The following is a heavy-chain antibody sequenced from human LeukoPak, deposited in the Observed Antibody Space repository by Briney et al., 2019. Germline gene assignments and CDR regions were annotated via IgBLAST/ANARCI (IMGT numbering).Heavy chain of an antibody. CDR2: ISSSSSYI. CDR1: GFTFSSYS. D-gene: IGHD1-26*01. V-gene: IGHV3-21*01. CDR3: ARVRGLKEPHY. J-gene: IGHJ3*01. Sequence: GGSLRLSCAASGFTFSSYSMNWVRQAPGKGLEWDSSISSSSSYIYYADSVKGRFTISRDNAKNSLYLQMNSLRAEDTAVYYCARVRGLKEPHYWGQGTMVTVSS.